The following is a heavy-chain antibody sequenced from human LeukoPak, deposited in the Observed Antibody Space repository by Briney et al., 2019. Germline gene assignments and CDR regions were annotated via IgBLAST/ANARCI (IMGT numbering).Heavy chain of an antibody. J-gene: IGHJ4*02. Sequence: PGRSLRLSCVVSGFTFSTHGFHWVRQAPGKGLEWVSVIRHDGGRKEYADSVRGRFTISRDNSNLYLQMNSLRAEDTAIYYCARDIGNSGFNLDYWGQGTPVTVSS. V-gene: IGHV3-33*01. CDR2: IRHDGGRK. CDR3: ARDIGNSGFNLDY. CDR1: GFTFSTHG. D-gene: IGHD5-12*01.